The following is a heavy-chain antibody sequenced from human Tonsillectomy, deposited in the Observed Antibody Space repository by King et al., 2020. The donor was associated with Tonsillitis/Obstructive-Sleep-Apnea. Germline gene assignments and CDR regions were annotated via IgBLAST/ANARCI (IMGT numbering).Heavy chain of an antibody. J-gene: IGHJ3*02. D-gene: IGHD3-10*01. CDR1: GFTVSSNY. CDR3: AREGNPNYYGSGSPRDDAFDI. Sequence: VQLVESGGGLIQPGGSLRLSCAASGFTVSSNYMSWVRQAPGKGLEWVSVIYSGNSTHYADSVKGRFTISRDNSKNTLYLQMNSLRAEDTAAYYCAREGNPNYYGSGSPRDDAFDIWGQGTMVTVSS. CDR2: IYSGNST. V-gene: IGHV3-53*01.